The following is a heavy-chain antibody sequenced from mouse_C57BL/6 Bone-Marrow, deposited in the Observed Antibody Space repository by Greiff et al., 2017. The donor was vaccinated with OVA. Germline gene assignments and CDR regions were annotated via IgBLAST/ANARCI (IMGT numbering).Heavy chain of an antibody. CDR3: ARIVGYERYFDV. J-gene: IGHJ1*03. CDR1: GFSLSTFGMG. Sequence: QVQLKVSGPGILQPSQTLSLPCSFSGFSLSTFGMGVGWIRQPSGKGLEWLAHIWWDDDKYYNQALKRRLTISKDTSKNQVFHKFANVNTADTATYYGARIVGYERYFDVGGTGTTVTVSS. V-gene: IGHV8-8*01. CDR2: IWWDDDK. D-gene: IGHD2-14*01.